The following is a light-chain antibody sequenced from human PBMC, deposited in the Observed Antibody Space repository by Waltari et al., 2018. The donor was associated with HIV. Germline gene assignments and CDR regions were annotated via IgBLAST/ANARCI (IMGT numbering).Light chain of an antibody. V-gene: IGLV3-25*03. CDR2: KDT. CDR1: ALPNQY. J-gene: IGLJ3*02. Sequence: SNELTQPPSVSVSPGQTARISCSGDALPNQYVFWYQKKPGQAPSLLIYKDTERASGIPERFSGSTSGTTVMLTINEVQADDEAEYYCQTVDNSGAVWVFGGGTKLTIL. CDR3: QTVDNSGAVWV.